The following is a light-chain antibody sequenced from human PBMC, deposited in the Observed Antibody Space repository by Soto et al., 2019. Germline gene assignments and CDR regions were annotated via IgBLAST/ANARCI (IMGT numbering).Light chain of an antibody. J-gene: IGLJ2*01. V-gene: IGLV1-44*01. CDR3: AAWDDRLNGPV. Sequence: QSVLTQPPSASGTPGQRVTISCSGSSSNIGSNTVNWYQQLPGTAPKLLIENNNQRPSGVPDRFSGSKSGTSASLAISGLQSEDEADYYCAAWDDRLNGPVFGGGTKVTVL. CDR1: SSNIGSNT. CDR2: NNN.